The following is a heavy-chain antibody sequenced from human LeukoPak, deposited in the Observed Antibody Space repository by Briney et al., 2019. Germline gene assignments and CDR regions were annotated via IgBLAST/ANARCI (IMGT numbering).Heavy chain of an antibody. CDR1: GYTFTSYY. J-gene: IGHJ6*03. Sequence: ASVKVSCKASGYTFTSYYMHWVRQAPGQGLEWMGIINPSGGSTSYAQKFQGRVTMTRDMSTSTVHMELSSLRSEDAAVYYCARDGSPRHSYYYYMDVWGKGTTVTVSS. V-gene: IGHV1-46*01. CDR2: INPSGGST. D-gene: IGHD4-11*01. CDR3: ARDGSPRHSYYYYMDV.